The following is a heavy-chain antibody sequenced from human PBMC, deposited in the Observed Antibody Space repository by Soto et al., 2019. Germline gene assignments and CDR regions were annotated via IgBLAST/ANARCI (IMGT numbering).Heavy chain of an antibody. CDR3: ARDSSANNDYYYYYYMDV. D-gene: IGHD6-25*01. V-gene: IGHV1-46*01. CDR2: INPSGGST. Sequence: ASVKVSCKASGYTFTSYYMHWVRQAPGQGLEWMGIINPSGGSTSYAQKFQGRVTMTRDTSTSTVYMELSSLRSEDTAVYYCARDSSANNDYYYYYYMDVWGKGTTVTVSS. CDR1: GYTFTSYY. J-gene: IGHJ6*03.